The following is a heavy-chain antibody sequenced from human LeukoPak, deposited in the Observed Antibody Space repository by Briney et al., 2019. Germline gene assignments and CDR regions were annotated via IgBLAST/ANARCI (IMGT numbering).Heavy chain of an antibody. V-gene: IGHV3-15*01. J-gene: IGHJ4*02. CDR2: IKTKDEGGAI. Sequence: GESLRLSCACSGFIFSDVWMSWVRQAPGKGLEWVARIKTKDEGGAIDYAASVKARFTISRDDSEKMLYLQMDSLKIEDPAVYYCNTDLDYWGRGTLVTVSS. CDR3: NTDLDY. CDR1: GFIFSDVW.